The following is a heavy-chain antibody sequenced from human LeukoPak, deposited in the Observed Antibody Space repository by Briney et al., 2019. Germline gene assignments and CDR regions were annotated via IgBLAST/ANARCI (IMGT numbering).Heavy chain of an antibody. CDR3: ARDPPYYYGSGSSLDNWFDP. D-gene: IGHD3-10*01. V-gene: IGHV1-69*04. CDR2: IIPILGIA. CDR1: GGTFSSYT. J-gene: IGHJ5*02. Sequence: SVKVSCKASGGTFSSYTISWVRQAPGQGLEWMGRIIPILGIANYAQKFQGRVTITADKSTSTAYMELSSLRSEDTAVYYCARDPPYYYGSGSSLDNWFDPWGQGTLVTVSS.